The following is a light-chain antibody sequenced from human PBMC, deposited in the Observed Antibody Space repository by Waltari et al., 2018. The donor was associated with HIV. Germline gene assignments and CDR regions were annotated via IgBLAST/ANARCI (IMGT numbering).Light chain of an antibody. CDR1: QSVRTN. J-gene: IGKJ1*01. V-gene: IGKV3-15*01. Sequence: LTHPPATMSVSPEDRTTPSCSASQSVRTNLAWYQQRPGQPPRLLIFGASTRATGIAARFSGSGSGTEFTLTINSLQSEDYAVYYCQQYDYWPPWTFGQGTKVEMK. CDR2: GAS. CDR3: QQYDYWPPWT.